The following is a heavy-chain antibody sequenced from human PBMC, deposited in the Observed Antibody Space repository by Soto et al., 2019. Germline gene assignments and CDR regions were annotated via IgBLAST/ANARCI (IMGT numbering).Heavy chain of an antibody. J-gene: IGHJ4*02. D-gene: IGHD1-1*01. CDR1: GQSFSGHS. CDR2: INESGST. CDR3: ARGSGIVALPGELEDVKYDY. Sequence: QVQLQQWGAGLVKPSETLSLSCAVYGQSFSGHSWAWIRQPPGKGLEWIGEINESGSTYYNPSLKSRVTSSTDTSKNPFSLKLSSVSAADTAAYFCARGSGIVALPGELEDVKYDYWGQGTLVNVSS. V-gene: IGHV4-34*01.